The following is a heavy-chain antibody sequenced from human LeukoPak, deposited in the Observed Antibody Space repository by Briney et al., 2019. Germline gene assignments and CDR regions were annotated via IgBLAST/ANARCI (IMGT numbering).Heavy chain of an antibody. CDR2: ISAYNGNT. CDR1: GYTFTSYA. D-gene: IGHD3-10*01. V-gene: IGHV1-18*01. CDR3: ARVEEVRGGITSFDY. J-gene: IGHJ4*02. Sequence: GASVKVSFKASGYTFTSYAISWVRQATGQGLEWMGWISAYNGNTNYAQKVQGRVTVTTDTSTSTAYMELRSLTSDDTAVYYCARVEEVRGGITSFDYWGQGTLVTVSS.